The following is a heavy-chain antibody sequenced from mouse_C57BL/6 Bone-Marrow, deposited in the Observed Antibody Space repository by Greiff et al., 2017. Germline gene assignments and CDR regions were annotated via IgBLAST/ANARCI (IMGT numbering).Heavy chain of an antibody. CDR1: GYSITSGYY. J-gene: IGHJ2*01. V-gene: IGHV3-6*01. Sequence: EVQLQESGPGLVKPSQSLSLTCSVTGYSITSGYYWNWIRQFPGNKLEWMCYISYDGSNNYNPSLKNRISITRDTSKNQFFLKLNSVTTEDTATYYCARGIWQLADFDYWGQGTTLTVSS. D-gene: IGHD3-1*01. CDR2: ISYDGSN. CDR3: ARGIWQLADFDY.